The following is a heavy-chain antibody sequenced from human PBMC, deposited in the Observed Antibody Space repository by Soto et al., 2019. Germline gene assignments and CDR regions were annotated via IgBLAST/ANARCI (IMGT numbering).Heavy chain of an antibody. CDR1: GYSFTSYW. J-gene: IGHJ6*02. V-gene: IGHV5-10-1*01. D-gene: IGHD2-15*01. CDR2: IDPSDSYT. Sequence: PGESLKISCKGSGYSFTSYWISWVRQMPGKGLEWMGRIDPSDSYTNYSPSFQGHVTISADKSISTAYLQWGSLKASDTAMYYCARQVLLITPASIYGMDVWGQGTTVTVSS. CDR3: ARQVLLITPASIYGMDV.